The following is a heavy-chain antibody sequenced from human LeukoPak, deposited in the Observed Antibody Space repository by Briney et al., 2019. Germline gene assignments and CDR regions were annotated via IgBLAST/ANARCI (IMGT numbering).Heavy chain of an antibody. D-gene: IGHD2-15*01. CDR2: IYYSGST. V-gene: IGHV4-39*07. J-gene: IGHJ3*02. Sequence: SETLSLTCTVSGGSISSSSYYWGWIRQPPGKGLEWIGSIYYSGSTYYNPSLRSRVTISVDTSKNQFSLKLSSVTAADTAVYYCARIVGVADGAFDIWGQGTMVTVSS. CDR1: GGSISSSSYY. CDR3: ARIVGVADGAFDI.